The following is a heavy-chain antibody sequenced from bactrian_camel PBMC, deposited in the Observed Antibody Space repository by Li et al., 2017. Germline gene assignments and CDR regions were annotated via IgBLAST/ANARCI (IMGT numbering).Heavy chain of an antibody. D-gene: IGHD3*01. V-gene: IGHV3S63*01. Sequence: HVQLVESGGGSVQVGGSLTLSCVASGDTFNNFYMAWFRQAPGNEREGVASKVLGTTLSNYADSVKGRFTISRDNAKNTVYLQMDSLKPEDTALYYCVRGTKGYYWSYDPPAEGQGTQVTVS. J-gene: IGHJ4*01. CDR2: KVLGTTLS. CDR1: GDTFNNFY.